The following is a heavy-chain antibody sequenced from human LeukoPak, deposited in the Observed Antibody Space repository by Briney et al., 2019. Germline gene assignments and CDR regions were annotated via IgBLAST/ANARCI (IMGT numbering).Heavy chain of an antibody. CDR2: INPNSGGT. Sequence: ASVKVSCKASGYTFTGYYMHWVRQAPGQGLEWMGRINPNSGGTNYAQKFQGRVTMTRNTFISTAYMELSSLRSEDTAVYYCARGHYYDKRNFQHWGQGTLVTVSS. J-gene: IGHJ1*01. V-gene: IGHV1-2*06. D-gene: IGHD3-22*01. CDR3: ARGHYYDKRNFQH. CDR1: GYTFTGYY.